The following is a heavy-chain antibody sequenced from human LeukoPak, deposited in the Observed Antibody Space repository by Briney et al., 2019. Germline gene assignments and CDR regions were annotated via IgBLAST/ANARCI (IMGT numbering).Heavy chain of an antibody. CDR3: ARYIVSYPHDAFDI. J-gene: IGHJ3*02. V-gene: IGHV4-38-2*02. D-gene: IGHD1-26*01. CDR2: IYHSGST. Sequence: SETLSLTCTVSGYSISSGYYWGWIRQPPGKGLEWIGSIYHSGSTYYNPSLKSRVTISVDTSKNQFSLKLSSVTAADTAFYYCARYIVSYPHDAFDIWGQGTMVTVSS. CDR1: GYSISSGYY.